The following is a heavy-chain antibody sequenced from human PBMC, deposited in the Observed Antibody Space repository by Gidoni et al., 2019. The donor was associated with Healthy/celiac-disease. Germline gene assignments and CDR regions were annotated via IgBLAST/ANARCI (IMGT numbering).Heavy chain of an antibody. Sequence: EVQLVESGGGLVQPGRSLRLSCAASGFTFDDYAMHWVRQAPGKGLEWVSGISWNSGSIGYADSVKGRFTISRDNAKNSLYLQMNSLRAEDTALYYCAKDSNPYDYGDLFDYWGQGTLVTVSS. J-gene: IGHJ4*02. CDR2: ISWNSGSI. V-gene: IGHV3-9*01. CDR3: AKDSNPYDYGDLFDY. CDR1: GFTFDDYA. D-gene: IGHD4-17*01.